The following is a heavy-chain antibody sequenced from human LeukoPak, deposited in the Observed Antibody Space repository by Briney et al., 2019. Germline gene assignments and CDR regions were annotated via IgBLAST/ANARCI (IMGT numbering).Heavy chain of an antibody. V-gene: IGHV1-18*01. CDR1: GGTFSSYA. J-gene: IGHJ6*02. CDR2: ISAYNGNT. D-gene: IGHD4-11*01. CDR3: ARGSNFYYYYYGMDV. Sequence: ASVTVSCKASGGTFSSYAISWVRQAPGQGLEWMGWISAYNGNTNYVQKLQGRVTMTTDTSTSTAYMELRSLRSDDTAVYYCARGSNFYYYYYGMDVWGQGTTVTVSS.